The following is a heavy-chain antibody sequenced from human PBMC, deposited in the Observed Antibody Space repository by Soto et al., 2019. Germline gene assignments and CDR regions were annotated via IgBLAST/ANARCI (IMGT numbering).Heavy chain of an antibody. CDR3: ARGVTMVRRVIIPWFDP. J-gene: IGHJ5*02. Sequence: SETLSLTCTVSGGSISSGDYYWSWIRQPPGKGLEWIGYIYYSGSTYYNPSLKSRVTISVDTSKNQFSLKLSSVTAADTAVYYCARGVTMVRRVIIPWFDPRVQRTLVP. D-gene: IGHD3-10*01. CDR1: GGSISSGDYY. CDR2: IYYSGST. V-gene: IGHV4-30-4*01.